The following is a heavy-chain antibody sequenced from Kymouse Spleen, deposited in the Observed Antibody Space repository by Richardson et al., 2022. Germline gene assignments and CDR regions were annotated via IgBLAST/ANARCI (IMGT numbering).Heavy chain of an antibody. CDR2: INHSGST. D-gene: IGHD3-10*01. J-gene: IGHJ6*02. CDR1: GGSFSGYY. Sequence: QVQLQQWGAGLLKPSETLSLTCAVYGGSFSGYYWSWIRQPPGKGLEWIGEINHSGSTNYNPSLKSRVTISVDTSKNQFSLKLSSVTAADTAVYYCASLYGSGSYWYYYGMDVWGQGTTVTVSS. CDR3: ASLYGSGSYWYYYGMDV. V-gene: IGHV4-34*01.